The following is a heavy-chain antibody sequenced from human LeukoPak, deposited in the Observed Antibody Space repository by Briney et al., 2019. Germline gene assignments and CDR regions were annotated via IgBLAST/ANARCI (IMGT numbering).Heavy chain of an antibody. D-gene: IGHD6-13*01. CDR2: MNPNSGNT. CDR3: ARGALAAAAYYYYYYMDV. CDR1: GYTFTSYD. J-gene: IGHJ6*03. Sequence: GASVKVSCKASGYTFTSYDINWVRQATGQGPEWMGWMNPNSGNTGYAQKFQGRVTITRNTSISTAYMELSSLRSEDTAVYYCARGALAAAAYYYYYYMDVWGKGTTVTVSS. V-gene: IGHV1-8*03.